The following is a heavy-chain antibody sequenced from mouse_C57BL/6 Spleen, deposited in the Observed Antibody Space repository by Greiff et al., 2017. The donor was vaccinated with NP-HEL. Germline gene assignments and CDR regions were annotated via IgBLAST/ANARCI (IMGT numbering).Heavy chain of an antibody. V-gene: IGHV5-9*01. CDR1: GFTFSSYT. CDR3: GRRKRVSTTVVATRYVDV. D-gene: IGHD1-1*01. CDR2: ISGGGGNT. Sequence: EVKLVESGGGLVKPGGSLKLSCAASGFTFSSYTMSWVRQTPEKRLEWVATISGGGGNTYYPDSVKGRFTISRDNGKNTLYLQMSSLRSEDTDLYYCGRRKRVSTTVVATRYVDVGGTGTTVTVSS. J-gene: IGHJ1*03.